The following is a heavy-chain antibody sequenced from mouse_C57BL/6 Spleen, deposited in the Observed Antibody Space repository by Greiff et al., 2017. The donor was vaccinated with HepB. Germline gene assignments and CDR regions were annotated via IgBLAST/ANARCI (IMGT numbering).Heavy chain of an antibody. CDR2: ISDGGSYT. V-gene: IGHV5-4*01. CDR3: ARVGSSFYYFDY. CDR1: GFTFSSYA. Sequence: DVHLVESGGGLVKPGGSLKLSCAASGFTFSSYAMSWVRQTPEKRLEWVATISDGGSYTYYPDNVKGRFTISRDNAKNNLYLQMSHLKSEDTAMYYCARVGSSFYYFDYWGQGTTLTVSS. J-gene: IGHJ2*01. D-gene: IGHD1-1*01.